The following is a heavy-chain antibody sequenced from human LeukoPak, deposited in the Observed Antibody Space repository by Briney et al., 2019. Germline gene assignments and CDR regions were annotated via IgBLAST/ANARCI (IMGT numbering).Heavy chain of an antibody. J-gene: IGHJ4*02. CDR1: GYTFTGYY. CDR2: INPNIGGT. D-gene: IGHD3-22*01. V-gene: IGHV1-2*02. CDR3: ARDGEDSSGFDY. Sequence: GASVKVSCKASGYTFTGYYMHWVRQAPGQGLEWMGWINPNIGGTNYAQKFQGRVTMTRDTSISTAYMELSRLRSDDTAVYYCARDGEDSSGFDYWGQGTLVTVSS.